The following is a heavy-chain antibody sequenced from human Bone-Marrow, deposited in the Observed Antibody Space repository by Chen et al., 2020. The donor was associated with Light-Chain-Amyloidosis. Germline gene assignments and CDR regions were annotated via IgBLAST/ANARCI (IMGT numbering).Heavy chain of an antibody. CDR1: GFTFSDHF. D-gene: IGHD2-15*01. V-gene: IGHV3-72*01. J-gene: IGHJ4*02. Sequence: EVQLVESGGGLVQPGGSLRLSCVASGFTFSDHFMDWVRHAPGKGLEWIARVRNKANSHATEYVSSVRGRFTISRDNVNNSLYLQMNSLRAEDTALYYCAKGHVVLEAAPCDYWGQGTLVTVSS. CDR3: AKGHVVLEAAPCDY. CDR2: VRNKANSHAT.